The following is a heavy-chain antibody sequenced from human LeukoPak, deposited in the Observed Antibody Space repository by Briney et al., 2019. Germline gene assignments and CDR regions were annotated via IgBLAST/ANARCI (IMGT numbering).Heavy chain of an antibody. J-gene: IGHJ6*03. V-gene: IGHV4-4*07. CDR2: IYTSGST. CDR3: ARVRSAYSSSSSYYYMDV. CDR1: GGSISSYY. D-gene: IGHD6-6*01. Sequence: SETLSLTCTVSGGSISSYYWSWIRQPAGKGLEWIGRIYTSGSTNYNPSLKSRVPMSVDTSKNQFSLKLSSVTAADTAVYYCARVRSAYSSSSSYYYMDVWGKGTTVTVSS.